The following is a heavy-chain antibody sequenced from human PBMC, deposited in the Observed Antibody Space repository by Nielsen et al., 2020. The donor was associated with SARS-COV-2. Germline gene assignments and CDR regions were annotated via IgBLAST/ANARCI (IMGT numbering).Heavy chain of an antibody. Sequence: GGSLRLSCAASGFSVSTYNMMWVRQAPGKGLEWVAAISYDGSNRYYADSVKGRFTISRDTSKNTLSVQMNNLRPEDTAVYYCAKSLLMGGFPGYGMDVWGQGTTVTVS. V-gene: IGHV3-30*18. D-gene: IGHD2-8*01. J-gene: IGHJ6*02. CDR2: ISYDGSNR. CDR3: AKSLLMGGFPGYGMDV. CDR1: GFSVSTYN.